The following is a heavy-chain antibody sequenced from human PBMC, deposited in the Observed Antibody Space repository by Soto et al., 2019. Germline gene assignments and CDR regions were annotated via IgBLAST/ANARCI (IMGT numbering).Heavy chain of an antibody. Sequence: SETLSLTCTVSGCSISSSSFHWGWIRQPPGKGLEWIGYIYYTGSTNYNPSLKSRVTISADTSKNQFSLELSSVTAADTAVYYCARSLDSSGYFYFGLDSWGQGTLVTVSS. CDR2: IYYTGST. CDR3: ARSLDSSGYFYFGLDS. CDR1: GCSISSSSFH. J-gene: IGHJ4*02. V-gene: IGHV4-61*05. D-gene: IGHD3-22*01.